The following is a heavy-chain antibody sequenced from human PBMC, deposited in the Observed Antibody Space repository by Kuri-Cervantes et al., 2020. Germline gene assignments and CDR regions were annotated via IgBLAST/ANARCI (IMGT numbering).Heavy chain of an antibody. J-gene: IGHJ4*02. Sequence: GESLKISCAASGFTFSSNWMNWVRQAPGKGLEWVSVIYSGGSTYYADSVKGRFTISRDNSKNTLYLQMNSLRAEDTAVYYCASMVRGVIIMEYYFDYWGQGTLVTVSS. CDR2: IYSGGST. D-gene: IGHD3-10*01. CDR1: GFTFSSNW. V-gene: IGHV3-53*01. CDR3: ASMVRGVIIMEYYFDY.